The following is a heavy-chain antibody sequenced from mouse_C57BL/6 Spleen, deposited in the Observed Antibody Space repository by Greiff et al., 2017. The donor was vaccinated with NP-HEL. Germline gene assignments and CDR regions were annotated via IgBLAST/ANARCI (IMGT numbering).Heavy chain of an antibody. CDR1: GYSITSGYY. CDR2: ISYDGSN. Sequence: VQLKESGPGLVKPSQSLSLTCSVTGYSITSGYYWNWIRQFPGNKLEWMGYISYDGSNNYNPSLKNRISITRDTSKNQFFLKLNSVTTEDTATYYCARAGDYYGMAWFAYWGQGTLVTVSA. V-gene: IGHV3-6*01. D-gene: IGHD1-1*01. CDR3: ARAGDYYGMAWFAY. J-gene: IGHJ3*01.